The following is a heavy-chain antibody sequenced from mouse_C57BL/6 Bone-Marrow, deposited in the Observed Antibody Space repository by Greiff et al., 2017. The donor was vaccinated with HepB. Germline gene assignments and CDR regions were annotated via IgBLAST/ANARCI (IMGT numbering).Heavy chain of an antibody. V-gene: IGHV1-81*01. CDR2: IYPRSGNT. J-gene: IGHJ2*01. Sequence: VQLQQSRAELARPGASVKLSCKASGYTFTSYGISWVKQRTGQGLEWIGEIYPRSGNTYYNEKFKGKATLTADKSSSTAYMALRSLTSEDSAVYFCARDYYGSSYGYWGQGTTLTVSS. CDR1: GYTFTSYG. D-gene: IGHD1-1*01. CDR3: ARDYYGSSYGY.